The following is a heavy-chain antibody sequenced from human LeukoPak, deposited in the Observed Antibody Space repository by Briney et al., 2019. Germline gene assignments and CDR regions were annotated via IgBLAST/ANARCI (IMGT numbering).Heavy chain of an antibody. V-gene: IGHV4-38-2*02. Sequence: SETLSLTCAVSGYSISSGYYWGWIRQPPGKGLEWIGSIYHSGSTYYNPSLKSRVTISVDTSKNQSSLKLSSVTAADTAVYYCAREGGYSYQDYWGQGTLVTVSS. D-gene: IGHD5-18*01. J-gene: IGHJ4*02. CDR1: GYSISSGYY. CDR3: AREGGYSYQDY. CDR2: IYHSGST.